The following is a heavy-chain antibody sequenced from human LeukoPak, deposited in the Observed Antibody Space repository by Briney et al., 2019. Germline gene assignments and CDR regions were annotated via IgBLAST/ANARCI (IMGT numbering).Heavy chain of an antibody. D-gene: IGHD3-3*01. V-gene: IGHV1-2*02. CDR3: ARDRWSYDFWSGYYAEERNWFDP. CDR2: INPNSGGT. J-gene: IGHJ5*02. CDR1: GGTFSSYA. Sequence: ASVKVSCKASGGTFSSYAISWVRQAPGQGLEWMGWINPNSGGTNYAQKFQGRVTMTRDTSISTAYMELGRLRSDDTAVYYCARDRWSYDFWSGYYAEERNWFDPWGQGTLVTVSS.